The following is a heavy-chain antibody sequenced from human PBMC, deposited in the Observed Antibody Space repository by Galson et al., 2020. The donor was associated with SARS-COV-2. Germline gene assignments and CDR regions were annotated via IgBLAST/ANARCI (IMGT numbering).Heavy chain of an antibody. CDR3: ARDSQGGNDYNYLLC. J-gene: IGHJ4*02. CDR1: GYTFTSYY. CDR2: INPSGGGT. D-gene: IGHD4-4*01. Sequence: ASVKVSCKASGYTFTSYYIHWVRQAPGQGLEWMGIINPSGGGTTYAQKFQGRVTMTRDTSTSTVYMELSSLRSEDTAVYYCARDSQGGNDYNYLLCGGQGTLVTVSS. V-gene: IGHV1-46*01.